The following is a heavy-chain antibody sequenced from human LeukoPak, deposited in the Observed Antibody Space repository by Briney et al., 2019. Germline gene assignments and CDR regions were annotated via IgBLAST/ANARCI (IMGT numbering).Heavy chain of an antibody. CDR2: TYYRSKWYS. Sequence: SQTLSLTCAISGDSVSRNTAGWNWIRQSPSRGLEWLGRTYYRSKWYSDFAPSVRNRITINPDTSKNQFSLQLNSVTPEDTAVYYCARHFGYYGSGRRGYYFDYWGQGTLVTVSS. J-gene: IGHJ4*02. D-gene: IGHD3-10*01. CDR3: ARHFGYYGSGRRGYYFDY. V-gene: IGHV6-1*01. CDR1: GDSVSRNTAG.